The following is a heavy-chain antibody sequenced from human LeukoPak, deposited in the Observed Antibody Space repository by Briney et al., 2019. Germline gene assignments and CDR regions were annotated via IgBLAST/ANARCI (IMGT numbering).Heavy chain of an antibody. CDR1: GFTFSTYW. Sequence: GGSLRLSCAASGFTFSTYWMSWVRQAPGKGLEWVSSISSSSSYIYYADSVKGRFTISRDNAKNSLYLQMNSLRAEDTAVYYCAREGYYDSSGYYVLGAFDIWGQGTMVTVSS. CDR2: ISSSSSYI. J-gene: IGHJ3*02. V-gene: IGHV3-21*01. CDR3: AREGYYDSSGYYVLGAFDI. D-gene: IGHD3-22*01.